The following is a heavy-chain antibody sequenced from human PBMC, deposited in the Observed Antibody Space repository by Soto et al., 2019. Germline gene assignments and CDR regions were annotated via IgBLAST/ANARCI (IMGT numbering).Heavy chain of an antibody. CDR3: ARSTGSYRPFDY. CDR1: GFTFSSYD. V-gene: IGHV3-48*03. CDR2: ISDIGSI. D-gene: IGHD2-8*02. Sequence: EVQLVESGGGLVQPGGSLRLSCAASGFTFSSYDMNWVRQAPGKGLEWVSHISDIGSIYYADSVKGRFTISRDNAKNSLFLQMNSLRAEDTAVYYCARSTGSYRPFDYWGQGALVTVSS. J-gene: IGHJ4*02.